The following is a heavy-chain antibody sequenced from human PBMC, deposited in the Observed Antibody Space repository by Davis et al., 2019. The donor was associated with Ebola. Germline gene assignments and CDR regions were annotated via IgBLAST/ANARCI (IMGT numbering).Heavy chain of an antibody. V-gene: IGHV3-30-3*01. CDR3: AREGGRDGYPTYFDY. D-gene: IGHD5-24*01. CDR2: ISYDGSNT. Sequence: GESLKISCAASKSSFSSDAMHWVRQAPGKGLEWVAVISYDGSNTHNADSVKGRFTISKDNSKNTLYLRMNSLRAEDTAVYYCAREGGRDGYPTYFDYWGQGTLVTVSS. J-gene: IGHJ4*02. CDR1: KSSFSSDA.